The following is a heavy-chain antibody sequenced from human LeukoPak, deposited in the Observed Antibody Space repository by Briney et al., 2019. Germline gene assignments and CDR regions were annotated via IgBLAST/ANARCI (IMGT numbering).Heavy chain of an antibody. Sequence: SGGSLRLSCAASGFTFSSYAMSWVRQAPGKGLEWVANINQDGSAKYFVDSVKGRFTISRDNAKNSMYLQMNSLRAEDTAVYYCARWEIRGTAHKLDYWGQGTLVTVSS. CDR2: INQDGSAK. V-gene: IGHV3-7*01. CDR1: GFTFSSYA. D-gene: IGHD1-7*01. CDR3: ARWEIRGTAHKLDY. J-gene: IGHJ4*02.